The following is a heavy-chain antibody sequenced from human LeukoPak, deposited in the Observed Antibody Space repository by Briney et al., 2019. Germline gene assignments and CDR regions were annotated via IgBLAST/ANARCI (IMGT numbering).Heavy chain of an antibody. CDR2: ITTYNGDK. V-gene: IGHV1-18*01. CDR1: GYTLSGYG. CDR3: ARDCSNGVCYPRDY. J-gene: IGHJ4*02. D-gene: IGHD2-8*01. Sequence: GASVKVSCKASGYTLSGYGISWLRQAPGQGLEWVGWITTYNGDKKYSEKFQGRITITTDTSTSTYYMELRSLRSDATAIYYCARDCSNGVCYPRDYWGQGTLVIVST.